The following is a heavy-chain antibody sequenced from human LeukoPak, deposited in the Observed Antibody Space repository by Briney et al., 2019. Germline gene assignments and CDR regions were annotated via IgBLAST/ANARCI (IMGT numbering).Heavy chain of an antibody. CDR1: GFTFADSA. J-gene: IGHJ5*02. V-gene: IGHV3-66*01. CDR2: IYSGGTT. Sequence: GGSLRLSCAASGFTFADSAMHWVRQAPGKGLEWVSVIYSGGTTYYAASVKGRFTISRDNSKNTLYLQMNRLRAEDTAVYYCARGVNPDWFDPWGQGTLVTVSS. D-gene: IGHD1-14*01. CDR3: ARGVNPDWFDP.